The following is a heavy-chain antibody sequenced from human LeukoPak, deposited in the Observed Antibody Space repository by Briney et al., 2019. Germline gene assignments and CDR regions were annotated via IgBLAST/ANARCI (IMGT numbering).Heavy chain of an antibody. Sequence: ASVKVSCKVSGYTLTELSMHWVRQAPGKGLEWMGGFDPEDGETIYAQKFQGRVTITRDTSASTAYMELSSLRSEDTAVYYCARGADTAMVTTGFDYWGQGTLVTVSS. V-gene: IGHV1-24*01. CDR3: ARGADTAMVTTGFDY. CDR2: FDPEDGET. J-gene: IGHJ4*02. D-gene: IGHD5-18*01. CDR1: GYTLTELS.